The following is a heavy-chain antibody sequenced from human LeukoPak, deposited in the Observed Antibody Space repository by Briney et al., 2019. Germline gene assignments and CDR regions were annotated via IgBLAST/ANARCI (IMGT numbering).Heavy chain of an antibody. J-gene: IGHJ4*02. CDR3: ARSGDYYDSSGRKVFFDY. Sequence: GGSLRLSCAASGFTFSSYSMNWVRQAPGKGLEWVSPISSSSSYIYYADSVKGRFTISRDNAKNSLYLQMNSLRAEDTAVYYCARSGDYYDSSGRKVFFDYWGQGTLVTVSS. CDR2: ISSSSSYI. CDR1: GFTFSSYS. V-gene: IGHV3-21*01. D-gene: IGHD3-22*01.